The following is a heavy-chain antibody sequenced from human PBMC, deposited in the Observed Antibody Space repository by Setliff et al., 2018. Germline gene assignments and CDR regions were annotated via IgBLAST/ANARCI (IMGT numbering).Heavy chain of an antibody. CDR3: ATGPINNDV. V-gene: IGHV1-8*01. J-gene: IGHJ2*01. CDR1: GYTFNSYG. Sequence: ASVKVSCKASGYTFNSYGISWVRQAPGQGLEWMGWINPSSGKTGYALNFQGRVTMTKNTSIATAYMGLSGLMSEDTAVYYCATGPINNDVWGRGTLVTVSS. CDR2: INPSSGKT.